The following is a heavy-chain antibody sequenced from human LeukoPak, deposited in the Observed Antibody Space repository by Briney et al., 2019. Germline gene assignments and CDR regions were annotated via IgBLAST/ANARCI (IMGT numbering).Heavy chain of an antibody. V-gene: IGHV3-48*03. J-gene: IGHJ4*02. CDR3: ARHKGSSWRARLGGFDY. CDR2: ISSSGSTI. Sequence: GGSLRLSCAASGFTFSNYEMNWVRQAPGKGLEWVSYISSSGSTIHYADSVKGRFTISRDNAKNSLYLQMNSLRAEDTAVYYCARHKGSSWRARLGGFDYWGQGTLVTVSS. CDR1: GFTFSNYE. D-gene: IGHD6-13*01.